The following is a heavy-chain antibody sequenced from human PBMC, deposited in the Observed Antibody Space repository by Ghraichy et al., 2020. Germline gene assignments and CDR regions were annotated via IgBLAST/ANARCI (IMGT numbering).Heavy chain of an antibody. CDR2: IYYSGST. CDR1: GGSISSSSYY. Sequence: SETLSLTCTVSGGSISSSSYYWSWIRQPPGKGLKWIGSIYYSGSTYYNPSLKSRVTISVDTSKNQFSLKLSSVTAADTAVYYCASSEGLQYFQHWGQGTLVTVSS. CDR3: ASSEGLQYFQH. V-gene: IGHV4-39*01. J-gene: IGHJ1*01.